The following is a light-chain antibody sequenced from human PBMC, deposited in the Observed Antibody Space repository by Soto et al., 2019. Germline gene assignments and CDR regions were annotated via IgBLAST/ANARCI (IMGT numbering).Light chain of an antibody. V-gene: IGLV7-46*01. Sequence: QAVVTQEPSLTVSPGGTVTLTCGSSTGAVTSGHYPYWFQQKPGQAPRTLIYDTSNKHSWTPAPFSGSLLGGKATLTLSGSQPEDEADYYCLLSYRGSGELFGGGTKLTVL. CDR1: TGAVTSGHY. CDR3: LLSYRGSGEL. CDR2: DTS. J-gene: IGLJ2*01.